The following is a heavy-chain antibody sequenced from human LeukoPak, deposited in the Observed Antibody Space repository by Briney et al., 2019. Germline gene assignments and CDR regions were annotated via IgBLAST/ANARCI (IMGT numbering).Heavy chain of an antibody. D-gene: IGHD3-22*01. V-gene: IGHV3-53*01. CDR1: GFTFSNAW. CDR3: ARAPYYDSPYYFDY. J-gene: IGHJ4*02. CDR2: IYSGGST. Sequence: PGGSLRLSCAASGFTFSNAWMNWVRQAPGKGLEWVSVIYSGGSTYYADSVKGRFTISRDNSKNTLYLQMNSLRAEDTAVYYCARAPYYDSPYYFDYWGQGTLVTVSS.